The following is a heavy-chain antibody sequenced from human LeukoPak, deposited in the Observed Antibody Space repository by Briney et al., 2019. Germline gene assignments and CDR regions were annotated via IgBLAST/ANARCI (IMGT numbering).Heavy chain of an antibody. J-gene: IGHJ3*02. V-gene: IGHV4-61*02. D-gene: IGHD1-26*01. Sequence: SETLSLTCTVSGGSISSGSYYWSRIRQPAGKGLEWIGRIYTSGSTNYNPSLKSRVTISVDTSKNQFSLKLSSVTAADTAVYYCAREWVQIVGATEAFDIWGQGTMVTVSS. CDR2: IYTSGST. CDR3: AREWVQIVGATEAFDI. CDR1: GGSISSGSYY.